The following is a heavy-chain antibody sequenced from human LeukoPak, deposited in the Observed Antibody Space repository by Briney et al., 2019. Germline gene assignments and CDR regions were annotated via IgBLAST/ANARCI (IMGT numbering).Heavy chain of an antibody. D-gene: IGHD6-13*01. CDR2: INQDGSEK. J-gene: IGHJ4*02. V-gene: IGHV3-7*01. CDR1: EFTGRGDW. Sequence: GGSLIRSCAASEFTGRGDWMNGGRKAPGKGPEWVANINQDGSEKHYVDSVKGRFTISRDNAKNSLFLQMNSLRVEDTAVFYCARDGFVGAADYWGQGTLVTVSS. CDR3: ARDGFVGAADY.